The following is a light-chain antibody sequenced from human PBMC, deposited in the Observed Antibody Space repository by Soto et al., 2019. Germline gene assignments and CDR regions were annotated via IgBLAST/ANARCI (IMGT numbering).Light chain of an antibody. V-gene: IGLV2-23*01. CDR2: KGN. Sequence: QSALAQPASVSGSPGQSITISCTGTSSDVGAYNSVSWYQQHPHRAPQVIIYKGNQRPSGVSNRFSGSTSGNAASLTISALQADDEADYFCCSSAPESTYVFGTGTKLTVL. CDR3: CSSAPESTYV. J-gene: IGLJ1*01. CDR1: SSDVGAYNS.